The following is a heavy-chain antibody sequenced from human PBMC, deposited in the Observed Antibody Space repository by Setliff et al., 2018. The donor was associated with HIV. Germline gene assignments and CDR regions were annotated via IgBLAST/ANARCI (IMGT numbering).Heavy chain of an antibody. Sequence: GGSLRLSCTASGFTFGDYAMSWVRQAPGKGLEWVSFIYSDGRTHYADSVKGLFTLSRDNSKNVMHLQMNGLRPEDTAVYYCAKGVKWLDPWGQGTLVTVSS. V-gene: IGHV3-23*03. D-gene: IGHD3-16*01. J-gene: IGHJ5*02. CDR1: GFTFGDYA. CDR2: IYSDGRT. CDR3: AKGVKWLDP.